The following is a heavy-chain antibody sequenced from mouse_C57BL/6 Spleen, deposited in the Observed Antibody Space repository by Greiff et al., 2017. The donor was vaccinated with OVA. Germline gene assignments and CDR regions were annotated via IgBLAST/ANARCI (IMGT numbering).Heavy chain of an antibody. CDR2: IYPGDGDT. CDR1: GYAFSSSW. V-gene: IGHV1-82*01. D-gene: IGHD4-1*01. CDR3: ARGRLGYYAMDY. J-gene: IGHJ4*01. Sequence: VQLQQSGPELVKPGASVKISCKASGYAFSSSWMNWVKQRPGKGLEWIGRIYPGDGDTNYNGKFKGKATLTADKSSSTAYMQLSSLTSEDSAVYFCARGRLGYYAMDYWGQGTSVTVSS.